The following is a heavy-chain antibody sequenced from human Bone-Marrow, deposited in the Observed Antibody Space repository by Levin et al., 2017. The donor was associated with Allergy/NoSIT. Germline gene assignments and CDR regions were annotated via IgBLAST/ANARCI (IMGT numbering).Heavy chain of an antibody. D-gene: IGHD2-15*01. J-gene: IGHJ4*02. CDR3: AKDRVVVVGLFDY. CDR1: GFIFQTSA. V-gene: IGHV3-23*01. CDR2: ISGNGDST. Sequence: LSLTCAASGFIFQTSAMSWVRQAPGKALEWVSGISGNGDSTFYADSVKGRFTVSRDNAKDTLYLQMSNLRAEDTAIYYCAKDRVVVVGLFDYWGPGSLVTVSS.